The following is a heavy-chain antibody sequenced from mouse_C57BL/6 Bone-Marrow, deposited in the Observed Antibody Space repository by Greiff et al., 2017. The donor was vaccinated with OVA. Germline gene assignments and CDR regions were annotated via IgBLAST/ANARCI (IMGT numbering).Heavy chain of an antibody. D-gene: IGHD1-1*01. V-gene: IGHV14-3*01. CDR2: IDPANGNT. J-gene: IGHJ2*01. CDR3: AYGTTVVGDYFDY. CDR1: GFTITNTY. Sequence: DVQLVESVAELVRPGASVKLSCTASGFTITNTYMHWVKQRPEQGLEWIGRIDPANGNTKYAPKFQGKATITADTSSNTAYLQLSSLTSEDTAIYYCAYGTTVVGDYFDYWGQGTTLTVSS.